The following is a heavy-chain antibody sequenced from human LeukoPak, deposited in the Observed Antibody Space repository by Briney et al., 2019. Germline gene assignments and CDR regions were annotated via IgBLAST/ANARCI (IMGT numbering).Heavy chain of an antibody. J-gene: IGHJ4*02. V-gene: IGHV3-23*01. CDR1: GFTFNNYA. D-gene: IGHD3-22*01. CDR2: ISGSGGST. CDR3: VKEHYYDSSGYSDY. Sequence: GGSLRLSCAASGFTFNNYAMSWVRQALGKGLEWVSAISGSGGSTYYADSVKGRFTISRDNSKNTLYLQMNSLRAEDTAVYYCVKEHYYDSSGYSDYWGQGTLVTVSS.